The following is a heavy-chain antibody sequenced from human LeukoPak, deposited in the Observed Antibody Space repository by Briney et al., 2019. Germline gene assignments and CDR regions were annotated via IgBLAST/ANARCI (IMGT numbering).Heavy chain of an antibody. CDR1: GGTFSSYA. CDR2: IIPIFGTA. J-gene: IGHJ4*02. V-gene: IGHV1-69*01. D-gene: IGHD2-15*01. CDR3: ATRYCSGGSCYFLSLDY. Sequence: GASVKVSCKASGGTFSSYAISWVRQAPGQGLEWMGGIIPIFGTANYAQKFQGRVTITADESTSTAYMELSSLRSEDTAMYYCATRYCSGGSCYFLSLDYWGQGTLVTVSS.